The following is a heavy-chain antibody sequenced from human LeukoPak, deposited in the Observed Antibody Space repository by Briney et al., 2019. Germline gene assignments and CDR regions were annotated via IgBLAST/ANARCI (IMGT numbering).Heavy chain of an antibody. V-gene: IGHV1-2*02. CDR2: INPNSGDT. CDR1: GYTFTGYY. J-gene: IGHJ3*02. Sequence: ASVKVSCKASGYTFTGYYMHWVRQAPGQGLEWMGWINPNSGDTNYAQKFQGRVTMTRDTSISTAYMELSRLGSDDTAVNYCARGRYYYDSSGLDPFHIWGQGTMVTVSS. D-gene: IGHD3-22*01. CDR3: ARGRYYYDSSGLDPFHI.